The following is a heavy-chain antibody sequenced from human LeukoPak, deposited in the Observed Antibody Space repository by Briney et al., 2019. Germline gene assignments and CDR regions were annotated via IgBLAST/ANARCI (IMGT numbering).Heavy chain of an antibody. Sequence: GGSLRLSCVASGFTFNNYWMSWVRQAPGKGLEWVANVKPDESEKYYGDSVKGRFTISRDNAKNSLYLQMHSLRVEDTAVYYCAKVDNWKYGHHDFWGQGTLVTVSS. J-gene: IGHJ4*02. CDR2: VKPDESEK. D-gene: IGHD1-1*01. CDR1: GFTFNNYW. V-gene: IGHV3-7*03. CDR3: AKVDNWKYGHHDF.